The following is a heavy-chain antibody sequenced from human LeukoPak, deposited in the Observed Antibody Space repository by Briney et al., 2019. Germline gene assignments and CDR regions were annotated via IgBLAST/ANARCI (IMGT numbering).Heavy chain of an antibody. CDR1: GVSITNGYW. CDR2: ISSSSSTI. Sequence: GTLSLTCVVSGVSITNGYWWYWVRQTPGKGLEWVSYISSSSSTIYYADSVKGRFTISRDNAKNSLYLQMNSLRAEDTAVYYCARGFGYSYGSSPFDYWGQGTLVTVSS. V-gene: IGHV3-48*01. D-gene: IGHD5-18*01. CDR3: ARGFGYSYGSSPFDY. J-gene: IGHJ4*02.